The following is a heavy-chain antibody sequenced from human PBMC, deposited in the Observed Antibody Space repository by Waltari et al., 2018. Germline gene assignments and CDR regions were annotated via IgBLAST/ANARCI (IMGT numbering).Heavy chain of an antibody. CDR3: ARDLVKAGYYYYGMDV. V-gene: IGHV1-69*08. J-gene: IGHJ6*02. Sequence: QVQLVQSGAEVKKPGSSVKVSCKASGGTFSSYAISWVRQAPGQGLEWMGRIIPILGTANYAQKFQGRVTITADKSTSTAYMELSSLRSEDTAVYYCARDLVKAGYYYYGMDVWGQGTTVTVSS. CDR2: IIPILGTA. CDR1: GGTFSSYA. D-gene: IGHD6-13*01.